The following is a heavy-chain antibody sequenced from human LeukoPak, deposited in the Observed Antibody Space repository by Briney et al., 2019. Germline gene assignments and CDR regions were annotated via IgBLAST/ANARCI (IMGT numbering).Heavy chain of an antibody. CDR3: AREQWRGWYFDY. J-gene: IGHJ4*02. CDR1: GFTFRNHA. Sequence: GGSLRLSCEASGFTFRNHAMHWVRQAPGKGLEWVAVISYDGSNKYYADSVKGRFTISRDNSKNTLYLQMDSLRAEDTAVYYCAREQWRGWYFDYWGQGTLVTVSS. CDR2: ISYDGSNK. V-gene: IGHV3-30*04. D-gene: IGHD6-19*01.